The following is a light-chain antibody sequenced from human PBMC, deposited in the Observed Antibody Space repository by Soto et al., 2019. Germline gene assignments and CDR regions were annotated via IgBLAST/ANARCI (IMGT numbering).Light chain of an antibody. CDR3: QQYVNSPPSYT. Sequence: EIVLTQSPGTLSLSPGERATLSCRASQSVSSNYLAWYQQRPGQAPRVLIYGASSRAPGIPDRFSGSGSGTDFTLTISRLEPEDFAVYYCQQYVNSPPSYTFDQGTKLEIK. J-gene: IGKJ2*01. CDR1: QSVSSNY. CDR2: GAS. V-gene: IGKV3-20*01.